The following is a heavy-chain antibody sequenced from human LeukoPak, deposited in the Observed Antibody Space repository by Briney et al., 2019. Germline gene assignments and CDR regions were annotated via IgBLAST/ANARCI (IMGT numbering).Heavy chain of an antibody. Sequence: SETLSLKCTVSGGSTSGYSWSWIRQPARRGLEWIGRVYTSENSNYNPSLRSRVNMSIDTSKSQFSLTLTSVTAADTAVYFCARVAGASNIWGFFDYWGQGVLVIVSS. J-gene: IGHJ4*02. CDR1: GGSTSGYS. D-gene: IGHD3-16*01. CDR3: ARVAGASNIWGFFDY. CDR2: VYTSENS. V-gene: IGHV4-4*07.